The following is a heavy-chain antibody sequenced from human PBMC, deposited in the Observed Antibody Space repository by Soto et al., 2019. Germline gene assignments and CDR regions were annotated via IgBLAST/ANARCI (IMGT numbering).Heavy chain of an antibody. CDR2: INSDGTTI. J-gene: IGHJ6*02. Sequence: PGGSLRLSCAASGFNFGPFWMHWVRQAPGKGLVWVSHINSDGTTIVYADSVKGRFTISRDNAKNTLYLQMNSLRVEDTAVYYCARGIIAAAGTTTYYYYAMDVWGQGTTVTVSS. CDR1: GFNFGPFW. D-gene: IGHD6-13*01. CDR3: ARGIIAAAGTTTYYYYAMDV. V-gene: IGHV3-74*01.